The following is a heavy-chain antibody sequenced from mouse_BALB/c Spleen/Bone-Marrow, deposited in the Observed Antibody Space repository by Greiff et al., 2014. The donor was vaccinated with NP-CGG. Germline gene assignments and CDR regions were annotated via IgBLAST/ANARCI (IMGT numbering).Heavy chain of an antibody. D-gene: IGHD3-2*01. V-gene: IGHV1S56*01. CDR3: AMTARGGFAY. Sequence: QVQLQQSGTELVKPGALVKISCKASGYTFTSYDINWGKQRPGQGIEWIGWIYPGDGSTKYNEKFKGKATLTADKSSSTAYMQVSSLTSENSAVYFCAMTARGGFAYWGQGTLVTVSA. CDR2: IYPGDGST. J-gene: IGHJ3*01. CDR1: GYTFTSYD.